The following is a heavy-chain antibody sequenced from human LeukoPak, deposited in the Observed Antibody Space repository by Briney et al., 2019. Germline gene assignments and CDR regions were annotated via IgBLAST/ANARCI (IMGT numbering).Heavy chain of an antibody. CDR3: ARGWGGNVYASAFDF. V-gene: IGHV3-33*08. D-gene: IGHD4-23*01. Sequence: GGSLRLSCAASGFTFSSYGMHWVRQAPGKGLEWVALIWYDGNNENYADSVKGRFTISRDNSRNTLDLQMNSLRAEDTAVYYCARGWGGNVYASAFDFWGQGTMVTVSS. J-gene: IGHJ3*01. CDR1: GFTFSSYG. CDR2: IWYDGNNE.